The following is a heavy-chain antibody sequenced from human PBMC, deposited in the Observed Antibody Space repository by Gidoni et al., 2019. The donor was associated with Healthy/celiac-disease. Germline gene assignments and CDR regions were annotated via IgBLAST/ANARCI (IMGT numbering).Heavy chain of an antibody. CDR2: ISGSGGST. J-gene: IGHJ5*02. CDR1: GFTFSRYA. D-gene: IGHD6-6*01. CDR3: AKDEGRYSSSSWFDP. V-gene: IGHV3-23*01. Sequence: EVQLLESGGGLVQPGGSLRLSCAASGFTFSRYAMSWVRQAPGKGLEWVSAISGSGGSTYYADSVKGRFTISRDNSKNTLYLQMNSLRAEDTAVYYCAKDEGRYSSSSWFDPWGQGTLVTVSS.